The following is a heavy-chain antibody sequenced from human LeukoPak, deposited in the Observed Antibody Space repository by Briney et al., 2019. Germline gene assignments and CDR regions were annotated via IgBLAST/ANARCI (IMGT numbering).Heavy chain of an antibody. J-gene: IGHJ4*02. V-gene: IGHV4-38-2*02. CDR2: IHHSGIK. CDR3: ARDPSEAVGQTYFDY. CDR1: GYSISSGYY. Sequence: SETLSLTCTVSGYSISSGYYWGWIRQPPGKGLEWIGSIHHSGIKYYNPSLQSRVTISVDTSKNQFSLKLSSVTAADTAVYYCARDPSEAVGQTYFDYWGQGTLVTVSS. D-gene: IGHD6-19*01.